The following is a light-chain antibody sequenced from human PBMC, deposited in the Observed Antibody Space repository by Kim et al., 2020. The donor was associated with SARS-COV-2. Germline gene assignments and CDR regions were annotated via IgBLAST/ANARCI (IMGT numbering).Light chain of an antibody. CDR2: GAS. CDR3: QQSSNWPLT. V-gene: IGKV3-11*01. CDR1: QSINTF. J-gene: IGKJ4*01. Sequence: EIVLTQSPATLSLSPGERATLSCRATQSINTFLAWYQQKPGQAPRLLIYGASNRATGIPARFSGSGSGTDFTLTISSLEPEDFPVYYCQQSSNWPLTFGGGTKLEI.